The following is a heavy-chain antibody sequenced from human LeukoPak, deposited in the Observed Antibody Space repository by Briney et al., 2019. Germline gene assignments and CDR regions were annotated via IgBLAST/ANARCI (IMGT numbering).Heavy chain of an antibody. CDR1: GFTFSSYS. V-gene: IGHV3-21*01. CDR3: ARALGIVGAKGAFDI. Sequence: GGSLRLSCAASGFTFSSYSMNWVRQAPGKGLEWVSSISSSSSYIYYADSVKGRFTISRDNAKNSLYLRMNSLRAEDTAVYYCARALGIVGAKGAFDIWGQGTMVTVSS. J-gene: IGHJ3*02. D-gene: IGHD1-26*01. CDR2: ISSSSSYI.